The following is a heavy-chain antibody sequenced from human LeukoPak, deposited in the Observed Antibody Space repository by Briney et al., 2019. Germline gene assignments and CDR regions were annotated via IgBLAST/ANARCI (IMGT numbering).Heavy chain of an antibody. D-gene: IGHD3-10*01. Sequence: GASVKVSCKASGYTFTGYFMHWVRQAPGQGLEWMGWINPNSGGTNYAQNFQGRVTMTRDTSISTAYMVLSRLRSDDTAVYCCASRVQNDAFDIWGQGTMVTVSS. CDR2: INPNSGGT. J-gene: IGHJ3*02. V-gene: IGHV1-2*02. CDR3: ASRVQNDAFDI. CDR1: GYTFTGYF.